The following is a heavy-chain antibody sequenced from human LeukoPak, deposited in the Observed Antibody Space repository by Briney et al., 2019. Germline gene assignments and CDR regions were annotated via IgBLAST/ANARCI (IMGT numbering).Heavy chain of an antibody. CDR3: ARDQGSGWDY. D-gene: IGHD6-19*01. V-gene: IGHV3-21*01. Sequence: SGGSLRLSCAASGFTFSSYSMNWVRQAPGKGLEWVSSISSSSSYIYYADSVKGGFTISRDNAKNSLYLQMNSLRAEDTAVYYCARDQGSGWDYWGQGTLVTVSS. CDR2: ISSSSSYI. J-gene: IGHJ4*02. CDR1: GFTFSSYS.